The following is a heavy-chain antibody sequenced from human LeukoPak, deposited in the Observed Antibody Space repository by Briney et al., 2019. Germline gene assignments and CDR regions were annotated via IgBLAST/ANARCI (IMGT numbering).Heavy chain of an antibody. CDR3: ARARGGYNDWFDP. V-gene: IGHV4-59*08. J-gene: IGHJ5*02. Sequence: SETLSLTCTVSGGSISSYYWSWIRQPPGKGLEWIGYIYYSGSTNYNPSLKSRVTISVDTSKNQFSLKLSSVTAADTAVYYCARARGGYNDWFDPWGQGTLVTVSS. D-gene: IGHD5-24*01. CDR1: GGSISSYY. CDR2: IYYSGST.